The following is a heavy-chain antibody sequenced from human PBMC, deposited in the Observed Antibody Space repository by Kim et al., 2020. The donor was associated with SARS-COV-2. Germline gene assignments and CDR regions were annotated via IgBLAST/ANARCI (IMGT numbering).Heavy chain of an antibody. V-gene: IGHV4-59*08. Sequence: SETLSLTCTVSGGSISSYYWSWIRQPPGKGLEWIGYIYYSGSTNYNPSLKSRVTISVDTSKNQFSLKLSSVTAADTAVYYCARCIAAAGTGYYYGMDVWGQGTTVTVSS. CDR3: ARCIAAAGTGYYYGMDV. CDR1: GGSISSYY. CDR2: IYYSGST. D-gene: IGHD6-13*01. J-gene: IGHJ6*02.